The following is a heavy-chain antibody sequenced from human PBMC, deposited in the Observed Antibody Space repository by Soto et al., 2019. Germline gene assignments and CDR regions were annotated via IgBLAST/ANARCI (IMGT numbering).Heavy chain of an antibody. J-gene: IGHJ4*02. Sequence: SETLSLTCSIYSGSFSGFYWSWIRQPPGKRLEWIGEISQSGSTNYNPSLKSRVSISVDTSKNQFSLNLTSVTAADTAVYYCARAPKVSGSSQTRPDFWGQEALVTVSS. CDR2: ISQSGST. CDR3: ARAPKVSGSSQTRPDF. D-gene: IGHD6-6*01. CDR1: SGSFSGFY. V-gene: IGHV4-34*01.